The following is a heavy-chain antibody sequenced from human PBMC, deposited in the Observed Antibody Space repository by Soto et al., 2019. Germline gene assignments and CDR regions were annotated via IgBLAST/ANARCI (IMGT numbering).Heavy chain of an antibody. CDR1: GGTFSNYP. CDR2: IIPIFGTT. Sequence: VQLGQSGAEVKKPGSSVKVSCKASGGTFSNYPFIWVRQAPGQGLDWMGGIIPIFGTTDYGQRFQGRVTITADEPTNTAYMELSSLRSDDTAVYYCARGLYCGGGCYSHFDYWGQGTLVTVSS. V-gene: IGHV1-69*01. D-gene: IGHD2-21*02. J-gene: IGHJ4*02. CDR3: ARGLYCGGGCYSHFDY.